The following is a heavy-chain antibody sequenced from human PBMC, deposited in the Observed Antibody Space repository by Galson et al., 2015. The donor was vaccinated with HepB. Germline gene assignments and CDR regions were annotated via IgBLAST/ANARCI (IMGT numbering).Heavy chain of an antibody. CDR2: TYDESKRSN. Sequence: CAISGDSVSSDNTAWSWIRQSPSRGLEGLGRTYDESKRSNAYAASAKSRITINPDTANNQFSLQLNSVTPEESAVYSCARAQPARGHLHYFDFWGQGTQVTVSS. D-gene: IGHD2-15*01. CDR1: GDSVSSDNTA. CDR3: ARAQPARGHLHYFDF. J-gene: IGHJ4*02. V-gene: IGHV6-1*01.